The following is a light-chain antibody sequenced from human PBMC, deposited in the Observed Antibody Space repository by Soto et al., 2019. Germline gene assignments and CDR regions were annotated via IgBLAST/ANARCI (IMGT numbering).Light chain of an antibody. CDR2: AAS. Sequence: DIQMAQSPSALSASVGDGATITCRASQSITNYLNWYQQKPGKAPKLLIYAASILQSGVPTRFSGSGSGTDFTLTISSLHPEDFATYYCQQSYSYFRTCGQGTTGDIK. CDR3: QQSYSYFRT. CDR1: QSITNY. J-gene: IGKJ1*01. V-gene: IGKV1-39*01.